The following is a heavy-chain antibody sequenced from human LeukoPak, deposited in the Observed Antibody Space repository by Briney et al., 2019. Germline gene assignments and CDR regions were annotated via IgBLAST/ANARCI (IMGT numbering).Heavy chain of an antibody. J-gene: IGHJ6*03. V-gene: IGHV3-23*01. CDR1: GFTFSSYA. D-gene: IGHD6-13*01. CDR3: ARDRDGSSWYFYYYYMDV. Sequence: GGSLRLSCAASGFTFSSYAMSWVRQAPGKGLEWVSAISGSGGSTYYADSVKGRFTISRDNAKNSLYLQMNSLRAEDTAVYYCARDRDGSSWYFYYYYMDVWGKGTTVTVSS. CDR2: ISGSGGST.